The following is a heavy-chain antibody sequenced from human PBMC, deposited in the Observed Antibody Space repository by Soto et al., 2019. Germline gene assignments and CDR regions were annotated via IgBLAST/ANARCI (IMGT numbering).Heavy chain of an antibody. V-gene: IGHV1-24*01. CDR1: GYTLTELS. CDR2: FDPEDGEI. D-gene: IGHD2-2*02. J-gene: IGHJ6*02. Sequence: ASLKVSCKVSGYTLTELSMHWVRQAPGKGLELMGGFDPEDGEIIYAQGFQGSVTMTEDTSTDTAYMELSSLRSEDTAVYYCATGGVVVVPAAIGNYYYYGMDVWGQGTTVTVSS. CDR3: ATGGVVVVPAAIGNYYYYGMDV.